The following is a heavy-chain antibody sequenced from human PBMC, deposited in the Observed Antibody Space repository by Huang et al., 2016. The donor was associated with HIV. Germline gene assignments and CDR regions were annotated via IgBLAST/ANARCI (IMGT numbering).Heavy chain of an antibody. D-gene: IGHD4-17*01. J-gene: IGHJ6*03. V-gene: IGHV4-39*01. CDR1: GGSISSSSYY. CDR3: ASRTTVTTTSNYHYFYMDV. CDR2: IYYIGNG. Sequence: QLQLQESGPGLVKPSETLSLTCNVSGGSISSSSYYWGWISQSPGKGLEWIGSIYYIGNGYYNPSLKSRVTMSVDRSSNQFSLKMHSVTAADTAVYYCASRTTVTTTSNYHYFYMDVWGKGTTVIVSS.